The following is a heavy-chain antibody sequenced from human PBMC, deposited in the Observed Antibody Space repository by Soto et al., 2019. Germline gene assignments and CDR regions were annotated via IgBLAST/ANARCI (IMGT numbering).Heavy chain of an antibody. CDR3: ARHMPPIGMIVVVIVDQEEFDI. J-gene: IGHJ3*02. Sequence: QLQLQESGPGLVKPSETLSLTCTVSGGSISSSSYYWGWIRQPPGKGLEWIGSIYYSGSTYYNPSLKSRVTISVDTSKNQFSLKLSSVTAADTAVYYCARHMPPIGMIVVVIVDQEEFDIWGQGTMVTVSS. CDR1: GGSISSSSYY. CDR2: IYYSGST. V-gene: IGHV4-39*01. D-gene: IGHD3-22*01.